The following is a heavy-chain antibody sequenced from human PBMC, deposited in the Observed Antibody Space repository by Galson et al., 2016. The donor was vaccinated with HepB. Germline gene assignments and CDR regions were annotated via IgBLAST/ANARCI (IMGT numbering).Heavy chain of an antibody. CDR2: ISDDGSSK. Sequence: SLRLSCAASGFTFRYFSIHWVRQAPGQGLEWVTIISDDGSSKYYADSVKGRFTISRDNSKNTVNLQMNNLRTEDTAVYYCARGGTGRLAYYYYGMDVWGPGTTVTVSS. CDR3: ARGGTGRLAYYYYGMDV. D-gene: IGHD1-1*01. V-gene: IGHV3-30*04. J-gene: IGHJ6*02. CDR1: GFTFRYFS.